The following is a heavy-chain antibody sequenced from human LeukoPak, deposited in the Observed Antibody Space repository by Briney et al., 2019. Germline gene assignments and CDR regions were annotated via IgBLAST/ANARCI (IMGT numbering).Heavy chain of an antibody. Sequence: SETLSLTCAVYGGSFSGYYWSWIRQPPGKGLEWIGEINHSGSTNYNPSLKSRVTISVDTSKNQFSLKLSSVTAADTAVYYCARAMITFGGVIPFDYWGQGTLDTVSS. CDR2: INHSGST. CDR1: GGSFSGYY. V-gene: IGHV4-34*01. J-gene: IGHJ4*02. CDR3: ARAMITFGGVIPFDY. D-gene: IGHD3-16*02.